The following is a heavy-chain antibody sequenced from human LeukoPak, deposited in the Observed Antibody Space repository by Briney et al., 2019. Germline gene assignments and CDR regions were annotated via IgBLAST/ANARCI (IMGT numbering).Heavy chain of an antibody. V-gene: IGHV3-21*01. D-gene: IGHD4-11*01. CDR1: GFTFSSYS. CDR2: ISSSSSYI. CDR3: ARATTVTTSPYYYYGMDV. J-gene: IGHJ6*02. Sequence: GGSLRLSCAASGFTFSSYSMNWVRQAPGKGLEWVSSISSSSSYIYYADSVKGRFTISRDNAKNSLYLQMNGLRAEDTAVYYCARATTVTTSPYYYYGMDVWGQGTTVTVSS.